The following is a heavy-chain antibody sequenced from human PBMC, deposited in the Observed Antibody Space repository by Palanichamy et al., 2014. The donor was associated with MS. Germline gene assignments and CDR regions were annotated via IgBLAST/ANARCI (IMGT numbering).Heavy chain of an antibody. Sequence: QVQLVESGGGVVQPGGSLRLSCDASGFSFSNYAMHWVRQAPGKGLEWVALISYDGIRRFYTDSVKGRFTISRDNSKNTLYLQMNSLRAEDTAVYYCAKVLTVTTRFVSYYGMDVWGQGTTVTVSS. J-gene: IGHJ6*02. V-gene: IGHV3-30*18. D-gene: IGHD4-11*01. CDR2: ISYDGIRR. CDR1: GFSFSNYA. CDR3: AKVLTVTTRFVSYYGMDV.